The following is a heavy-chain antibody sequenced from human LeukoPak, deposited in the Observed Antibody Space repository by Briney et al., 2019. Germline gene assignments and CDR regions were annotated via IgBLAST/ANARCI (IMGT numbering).Heavy chain of an antibody. J-gene: IGHJ3*02. Sequence: SETLSLTCTVSGGPISSYYWSWIRQPAGKGLEWIGRIYTSGSTNYNPSLKSRVTMSVDTSKNQFSLKLSSVTAADTAVYYCARASGSGWLVRSDAFDIWGQGTKVTVSS. D-gene: IGHD6-19*01. CDR3: ARASGSGWLVRSDAFDI. CDR1: GGPISSYY. CDR2: IYTSGST. V-gene: IGHV4-4*07.